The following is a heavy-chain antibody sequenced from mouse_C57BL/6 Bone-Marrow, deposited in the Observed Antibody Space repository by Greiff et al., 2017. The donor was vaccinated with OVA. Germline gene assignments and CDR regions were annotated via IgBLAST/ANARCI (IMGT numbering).Heavy chain of an antibody. V-gene: IGHV1-19*01. CDR2: INPYNGGT. J-gene: IGHJ3*01. CDR1: GYTFTDYY. Sequence: EVMLVESGPVLVKPGASVKMSCKASGYTFTDYYMNWVKQSHGKSLEWIGVINPYNGGTSYNQKFKGKATLTVDKSSSTAYMELNSLTSEDSAVYYCARENLNWFAYWGQGTLVTVSA. CDR3: ARENLNWFAY.